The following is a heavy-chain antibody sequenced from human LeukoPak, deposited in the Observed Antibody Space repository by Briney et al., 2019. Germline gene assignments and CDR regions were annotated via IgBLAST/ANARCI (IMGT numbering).Heavy chain of an antibody. V-gene: IGHV4-31*03. Sequence: SETLSLTCTVSGGSISSGDYYWGWIRQHPGKGLEWIGNIYYSGSTYYNPSLKSRVTISVDTSKSQFSLKLSSVTAADTAVYYCAREGYDSSYYWGQGTLVTVSS. CDR3: AREGYDSSYY. J-gene: IGHJ4*02. CDR2: IYYSGST. D-gene: IGHD3-22*01. CDR1: GGSISSGDYY.